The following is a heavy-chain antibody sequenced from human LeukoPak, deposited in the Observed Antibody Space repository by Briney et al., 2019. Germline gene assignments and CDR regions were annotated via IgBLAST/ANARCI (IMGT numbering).Heavy chain of an antibody. V-gene: IGHV4-34*01. CDR2: INHSGYT. CDR3: TRAVAGHPD. CDR1: GVPFTNYY. Sequence: PSETLSLTCAVSGVPFTNYYWSWVRQSPRQGLEWSGEINHSGYTNYNPPLKSRVTMSIDTSKNQFSLILTSVTAADAGVYYCTRAVAGHPDWGQGTLVTVSS. D-gene: IGHD6-19*01. J-gene: IGHJ4*02.